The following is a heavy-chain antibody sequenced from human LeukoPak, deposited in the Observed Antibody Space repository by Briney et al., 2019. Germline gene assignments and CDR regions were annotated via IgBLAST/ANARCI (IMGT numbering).Heavy chain of an antibody. J-gene: IGHJ5*02. CDR3: ARQGYCSTTKCSAFDL. D-gene: IGHD2-2*01. CDR2: IYPGDSDT. CDR1: GYSFNTYW. Sequence: GESLKISCKGSGYSFNTYWIGWVRQMPGKGLEWMGIIYPGDSDTRYSPSFQGQVTISADKSISTAYLQWSSLKASDTAIYYCARQGYCSTTKCSAFDLWGQGTLVTVSS. V-gene: IGHV5-51*01.